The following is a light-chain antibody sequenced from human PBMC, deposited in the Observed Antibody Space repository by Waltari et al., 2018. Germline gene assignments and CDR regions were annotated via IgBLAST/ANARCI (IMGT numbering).Light chain of an antibody. Sequence: EIVLTQSPGTLSLSVGERATVSCRASESVSRALAWYQQKPGQAPRLLIYGASTRATGIPYRFSGSGSGTDFSLTISRLEPDDFAVYYCQHYLRVPVTFGQGTTVEI. CDR2: GAS. J-gene: IGKJ1*01. V-gene: IGKV3-20*01. CDR3: QHYLRVPVT. CDR1: ESVSRA.